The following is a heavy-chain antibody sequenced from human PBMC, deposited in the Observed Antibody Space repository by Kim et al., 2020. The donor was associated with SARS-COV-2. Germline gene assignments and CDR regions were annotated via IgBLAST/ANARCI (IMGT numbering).Heavy chain of an antibody. Sequence: SETLSLTCAVYGGSFSGSSWTWLRQPPGKGLEWIGEINHSGSTKYDPSLQSRVSISIDTSKNQFSLKLRSVTAADTAVYYCARGRSGVVPAPVLGLGPYYEYYIMDVWGRGTTVTVSS. D-gene: IGHD5-18*01. CDR3: ARGRSGVVPAPVLGLGPYYEYYIMDV. CDR2: INHSGST. J-gene: IGHJ6*02. V-gene: IGHV4-34*01. CDR1: GGSFSGSS.